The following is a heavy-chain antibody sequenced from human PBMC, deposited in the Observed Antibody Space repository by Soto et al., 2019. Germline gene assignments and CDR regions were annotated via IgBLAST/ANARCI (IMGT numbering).Heavy chain of an antibody. J-gene: IGHJ3*02. Sequence: PGGSLRLSCAASGFTVSSNYMSWVRQAPGKGLEWVSVIYSGGITYYADSVKGRFTISRDNSKNTLYLQMNSLRAEDTAVYYCARGGTLWYYDFWSGYHDAFDIWGQGTMVTVSS. D-gene: IGHD3-3*01. V-gene: IGHV3-53*01. CDR2: IYSGGIT. CDR1: GFTVSSNY. CDR3: ARGGTLWYYDFWSGYHDAFDI.